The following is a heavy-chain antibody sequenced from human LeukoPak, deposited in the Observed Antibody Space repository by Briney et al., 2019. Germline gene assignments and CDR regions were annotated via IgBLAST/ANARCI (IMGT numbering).Heavy chain of an antibody. J-gene: IGHJ5*01. V-gene: IGHV4-39*01. D-gene: IGHD3-16*01. CDR2: IYHSGST. CDR1: GGSISTSDYN. Sequence: NPSETLSLTCTVSGGSISTSDYNWGWMRQPPGKGPEWIGTIYHSGSTHYNPSLESRITISIDTSKNQFSLKLSSVTAADTAEYFCARQGDSIRGYYLDWFDSWGQGTLVIVSS. CDR3: ARQGDSIRGYYLDWFDS.